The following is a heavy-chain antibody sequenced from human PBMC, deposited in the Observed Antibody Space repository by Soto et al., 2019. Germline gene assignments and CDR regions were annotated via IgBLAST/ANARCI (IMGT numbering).Heavy chain of an antibody. J-gene: IGHJ4*02. D-gene: IGHD6-19*01. Sequence: AGGSLRLSCAASGFTFSSYGMHWVRQAPGKGLEWVAVISYDGSNKYYADSVKGRFTISRDNSKNTLYLQMNSLRAEDTAVYYCATSSGWYGGPPGEFDYWGQGTLVTVPQ. CDR1: GFTFSSYG. V-gene: IGHV3-30*03. CDR2: ISYDGSNK. CDR3: ATSSGWYGGPPGEFDY.